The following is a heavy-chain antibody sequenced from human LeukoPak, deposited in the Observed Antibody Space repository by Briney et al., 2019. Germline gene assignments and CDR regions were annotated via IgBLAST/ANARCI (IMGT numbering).Heavy chain of an antibody. CDR2: IYPGDSDT. CDR1: GYSFTSYW. V-gene: IGHV5-51*01. D-gene: IGHD4-17*01. CDR3: ARHVSNYGDDSDFDY. Sequence: GESLEISCKGSGYSFTSYWIGWGRQMPGKGVEWMGIIYPGDSDTKYSPSFQGQVIISVDKSISTAYLQWSSLKASDTAMYYCARHVSNYGDDSDFDYWGQGTLVTVSS. J-gene: IGHJ4*02.